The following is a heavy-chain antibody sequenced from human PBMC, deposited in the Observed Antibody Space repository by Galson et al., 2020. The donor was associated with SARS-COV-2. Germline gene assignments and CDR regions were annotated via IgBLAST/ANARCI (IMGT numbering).Heavy chain of an antibody. CDR2: ISYDGYNR. V-gene: IGHV3-30-3*01. CDR3: ARDPPYGSRSYPYYYYGLDV. J-gene: IGHJ6*02. Sequence: SLKISCAASGFTFSSHAMHWVRQAPGKGLEWVALISYDGYNRYSADSVKGRFTISRDNPRNTLYLHMNSLRTGDTAVYYCARDPPYGSRSYPYYYYGLDVWGQGATVTVCS. CDR1: GFTFSSHA. D-gene: IGHD3-10*01.